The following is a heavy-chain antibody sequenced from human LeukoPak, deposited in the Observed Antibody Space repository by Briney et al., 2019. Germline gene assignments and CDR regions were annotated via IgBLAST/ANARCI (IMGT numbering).Heavy chain of an antibody. Sequence: PGRSLRLSCAASGFTFSSYWMSWVRQAPGKGLEWVANIKQDGSEKYYVDSVKGRFTISRDNAKNSLYLQMNSLRAEDTAVYYCAREAVYDYVWGSWNSFDHWGQGTLVTVSS. J-gene: IGHJ4*02. CDR2: IKQDGSEK. CDR3: AREAVYDYVWGSWNSFDH. CDR1: GFTFSSYW. D-gene: IGHD3-16*01. V-gene: IGHV3-7*01.